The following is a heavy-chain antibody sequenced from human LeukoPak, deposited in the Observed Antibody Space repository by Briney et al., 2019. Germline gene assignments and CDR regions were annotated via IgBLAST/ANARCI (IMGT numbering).Heavy chain of an antibody. V-gene: IGHV3-7*04. J-gene: IGHJ3*02. CDR2: IKQDGNEK. Sequence: PGGSLRLSCAASGFTFTTYALSWVRQAPGKGLEWVANIKQDGNEKYYVDSVKGRFTISRDNAKNSPYLQMNSLRAEDTAVYYCARNFAEFDIWGQGTMVTVSS. CDR1: GFTFTTYA. CDR3: ARNFAEFDI.